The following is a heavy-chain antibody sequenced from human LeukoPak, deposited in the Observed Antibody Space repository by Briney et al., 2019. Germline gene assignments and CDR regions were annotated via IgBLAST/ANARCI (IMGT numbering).Heavy chain of an antibody. CDR2: IYYSGNT. Sequence: KASETLSLTCTVSGGSISSGGYYWSWIRQHPGKGLEWIGYIYYSGNTYYNPSLKSRLTMSVDRSKNQFSLKLSSVTAADTAVYFCARADTVTTYYYGMDVWGQGTTVTVSS. J-gene: IGHJ6*02. D-gene: IGHD4-17*01. CDR1: GGSISSGGYY. V-gene: IGHV4-31*03. CDR3: ARADTVTTYYYGMDV.